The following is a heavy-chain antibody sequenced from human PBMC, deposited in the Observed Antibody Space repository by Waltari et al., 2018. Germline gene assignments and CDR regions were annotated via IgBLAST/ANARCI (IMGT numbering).Heavy chain of an antibody. J-gene: IGHJ5*02. Sequence: QVQLVQSGAEVKKPGASVKVSYKASGYTFTGYYMHWVRQAPGQGLEWMGGIIPIFGTANYAQKFQGRVTITADKSTSTAYMELSSLRSEDTAVYYCAITLDCSSTSCYDWFDPWGQGTLVTVSS. D-gene: IGHD2-2*01. CDR3: AITLDCSSTSCYDWFDP. V-gene: IGHV1-69*06. CDR1: GYTFTGYY. CDR2: IIPIFGTA.